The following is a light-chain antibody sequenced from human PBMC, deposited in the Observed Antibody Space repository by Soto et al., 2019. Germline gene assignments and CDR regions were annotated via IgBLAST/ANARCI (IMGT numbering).Light chain of an antibody. CDR2: DVS. Sequence: SALTQPASVSGSPGQSITISCTGTSSDVGGYNYVSWYQQHPGKAPKLMIYDVSNRPSGVSNRFSGSKSGNTASLTISGLQAEDEADYYCSSYTSSSTLDVVFGGGPKLTVL. CDR3: SSYTSSSTLDVV. J-gene: IGLJ2*01. V-gene: IGLV2-14*01. CDR1: SSDVGGYNY.